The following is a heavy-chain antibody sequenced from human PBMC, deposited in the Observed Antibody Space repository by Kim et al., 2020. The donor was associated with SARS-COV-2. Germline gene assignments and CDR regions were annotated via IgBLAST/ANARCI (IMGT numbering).Heavy chain of an antibody. CDR1: GFTFSSYS. CDR3: ARERDTYGSAGAVDNGMDV. V-gene: IGHV3-21*01. CDR2: ISSSSSYI. J-gene: IGHJ6*02. D-gene: IGHD3-10*01. Sequence: GGALRLSCAASGFTFSSYSMNWVRQAPGKGLEWVSSISSSSSYIYYADSVKGRFTISRDNAKNSLYLQMNSLRAEDTAVYYCARERDTYGSAGAVDNGMDVWGQGTTVTVSS.